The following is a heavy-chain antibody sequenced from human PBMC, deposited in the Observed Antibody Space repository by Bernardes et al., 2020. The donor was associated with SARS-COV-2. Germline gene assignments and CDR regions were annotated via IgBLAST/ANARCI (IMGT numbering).Heavy chain of an antibody. V-gene: IGHV3-74*01. Sequence: GGSLRLSCAVSGFTFSNSWMHWIRQAPGKGLVWVSRINGDGTSTSYADSVKGRFTISRDNAKNTLNLHMDSLSADDTAVYYCARGAYSLNKSGPRSVFDIWGQATMVTVSS. D-gene: IGHD1-26*01. J-gene: IGHJ3*02. CDR3: ARGAYSLNKSGPRSVFDI. CDR2: INGDGTST. CDR1: GFTFSNSW.